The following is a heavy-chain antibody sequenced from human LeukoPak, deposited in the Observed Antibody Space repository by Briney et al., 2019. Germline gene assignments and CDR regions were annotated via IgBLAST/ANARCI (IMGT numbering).Heavy chain of an antibody. CDR1: GFTFSSYS. V-gene: IGHV3-21*01. J-gene: IGHJ4*02. CDR2: ISSSSSYI. CDR3: ARYSSGWYGDFDY. Sequence: GGSLRLSCAASGFTFSSYSMNWVRQAPGKGLEWVSSISSSSSYIYYADSVKGRFTISRDNAKNSLYLQMNSLRAEDTAVYYCARYSSGWYGDFDYWGQGTLVTVSS. D-gene: IGHD6-19*01.